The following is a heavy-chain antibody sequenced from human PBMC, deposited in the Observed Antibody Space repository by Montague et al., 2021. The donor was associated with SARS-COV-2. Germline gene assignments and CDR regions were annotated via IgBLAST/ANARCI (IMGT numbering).Heavy chain of an antibody. J-gene: IGHJ5*02. CDR2: ISLGGHT. V-gene: IGHV4-4*02. CDR3: ARDIWEPEVRSRGWFDP. D-gene: IGHD1-26*01. CDR1: GGSISDNNW. Sequence: SETLSLTCGVSGGSISDNNWWSWVRQSPETGLEWIGEISLGGHTDYNPSLKSRVTISLDKSKNQFSLTLTSVTAADTAVYYCARDIWEPEVRSRGWFDPWGQGILVTVSP.